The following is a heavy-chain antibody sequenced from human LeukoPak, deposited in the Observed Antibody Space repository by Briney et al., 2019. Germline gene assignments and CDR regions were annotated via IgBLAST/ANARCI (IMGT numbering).Heavy chain of an antibody. J-gene: IGHJ4*02. Sequence: SETLSLTCAVYGGSFSGYYWSWIRQPPGRGLEWIGEINHSGSTNYNPSLKSRVTISVDTSKNQFSLKLSSVTAADTAVYYCARDDSSGYYDYWGQGTLVTVSS. CDR1: GGSFSGYY. CDR3: ARDDSSGYYDY. CDR2: INHSGST. V-gene: IGHV4-34*01. D-gene: IGHD3-22*01.